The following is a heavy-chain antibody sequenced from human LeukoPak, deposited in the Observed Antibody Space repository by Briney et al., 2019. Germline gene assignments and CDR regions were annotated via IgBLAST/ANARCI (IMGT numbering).Heavy chain of an antibody. J-gene: IGHJ4*02. D-gene: IGHD3-9*01. Sequence: GGSLRLSCAASGFTVSTNYMNWVRQAPGKGLEWVSVIYNDGSTYYADSVKGRFTISRDSSQNTLYLQMNSLRAEDTAVYYCAREMDDILTGYGLDYWGQGTLVTVSS. V-gene: IGHV3-53*01. CDR1: GFTVSTNY. CDR3: AREMDDILTGYGLDY. CDR2: IYNDGST.